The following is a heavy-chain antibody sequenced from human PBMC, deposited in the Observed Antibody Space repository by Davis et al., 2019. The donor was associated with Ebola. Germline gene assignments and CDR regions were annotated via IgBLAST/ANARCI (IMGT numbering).Heavy chain of an antibody. CDR2: IYTGGRT. CDR3: ARHYVYDYYMGLDV. Sequence: GESLKISCAASGFRVSGPYMSWVRQAPGKGLEWVSVIYTGGRTYYTDSVKGRFTISRDNSKNTIYLQMNSLRAGDMAVYYCARHYVYDYYMGLDVWGKGTTVTVSS. CDR1: GFRVSGPY. J-gene: IGHJ6*04. V-gene: IGHV3-66*04. D-gene: IGHD3-10*02.